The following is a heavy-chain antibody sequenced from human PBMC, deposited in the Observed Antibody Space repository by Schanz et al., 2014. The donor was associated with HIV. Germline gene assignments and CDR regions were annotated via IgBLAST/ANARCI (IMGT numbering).Heavy chain of an antibody. Sequence: VQLVESGGGVVQPGRSLRLSCAASGFTFSSYGMHWVRQAPGKGLEWVPVIWYDGSNKYYADSVKGRFTISRDNSKNTLFLQMNSLRGEDTAVYYCARVANWDYYGMDVWGRGTTVTVSS. CDR3: ARVANWDYYGMDV. D-gene: IGHD3-16*01. V-gene: IGHV3-33*01. CDR2: IWYDGSNK. J-gene: IGHJ6*02. CDR1: GFTFSSYG.